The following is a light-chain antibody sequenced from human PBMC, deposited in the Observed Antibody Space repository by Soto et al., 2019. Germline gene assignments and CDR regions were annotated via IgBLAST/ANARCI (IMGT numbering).Light chain of an antibody. CDR1: QSVSSN. CDR3: QQYNNWPWT. V-gene: IGKV3-15*01. J-gene: IGKJ1*01. CDR2: GAS. Sequence: EIVMTQSPATLSVSPGERATLSCRASQSVSSNLAWYQQKPGQAPRLIIYGASTRATGIPARFSGSGSGTEFTLTISSLQSEEFAVYYCQQYNNWPWTFGQGTKVEIK.